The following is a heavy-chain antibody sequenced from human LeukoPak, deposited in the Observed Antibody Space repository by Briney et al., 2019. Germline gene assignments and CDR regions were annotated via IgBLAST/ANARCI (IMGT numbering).Heavy chain of an antibody. CDR3: AKGPLIEVAGTTWDY. CDR2: ISYNGVNK. D-gene: IGHD6-19*01. Sequence: GRSLRLSCAASGFTFSRYAMHWVRQAPGKGLEWVAFISYNGVNKNYADSVKGRFTISRDNSKNTLYLQMNSLRAEDTAVYYCAKGPLIEVAGTTWDYWGQGTLVTVSS. V-gene: IGHV3-30-3*01. CDR1: GFTFSRYA. J-gene: IGHJ4*02.